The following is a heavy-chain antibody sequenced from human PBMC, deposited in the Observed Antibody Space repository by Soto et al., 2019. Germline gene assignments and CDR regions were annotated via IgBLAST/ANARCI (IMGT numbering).Heavy chain of an antibody. V-gene: IGHV1-18*01. J-gene: IGHJ5*01. CDR3: AREGSYGWYDC. CDR1: GCTFSSHG. CDR2: ISGYNGNA. D-gene: IGHD2-15*01. Sequence: GASVKVSCKASGCTFSSHGIIWVRQAPGQGLEWMGWISGYNGNAKYAQRSQGRVTMTTDTSTSTVYMDLRSLGSDDSAVYYCAREGSYGWYDCWGQGTLVTVSS.